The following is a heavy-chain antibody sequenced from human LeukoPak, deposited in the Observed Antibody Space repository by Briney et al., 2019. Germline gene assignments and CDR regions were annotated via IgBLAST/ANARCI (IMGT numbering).Heavy chain of an antibody. J-gene: IGHJ4*02. Sequence: GGSLRLSCAASGFTFSNYGMHWVRQAPGKGLEWVAFIQYHAINKYYADSVKGRFTISRDNSKNTLYLQMNSLRAEDTAVYYCAKGQGIVVVIDYWGQGTLVTVSS. CDR1: GFTFSNYG. CDR3: AKGQGIVVVIDY. D-gene: IGHD3-22*01. CDR2: IQYHAINK. V-gene: IGHV3-30*02.